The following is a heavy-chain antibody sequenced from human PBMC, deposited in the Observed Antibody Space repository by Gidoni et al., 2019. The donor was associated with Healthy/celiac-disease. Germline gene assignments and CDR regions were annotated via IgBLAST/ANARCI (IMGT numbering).Heavy chain of an antibody. Sequence: EVQLLESGGGLVQPGGSLRLSCAASGFPFSSYAMSWVRQAPGKGLGWVAAISGSGGSTYYADSVKGRFTISRDNSKNTLYLQMNSLRAEDTAVYYCAKMWEYYYGSGRFDPWGQGTLVTVSS. V-gene: IGHV3-23*01. CDR2: ISGSGGST. CDR3: AKMWEYYYGSGRFDP. CDR1: GFPFSSYA. D-gene: IGHD3-10*01. J-gene: IGHJ5*02.